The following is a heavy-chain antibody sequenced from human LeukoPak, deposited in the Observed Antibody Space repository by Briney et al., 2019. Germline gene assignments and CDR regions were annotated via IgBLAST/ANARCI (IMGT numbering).Heavy chain of an antibody. CDR2: ISSSSSYI. CDR3: ASGQQWLHYFDY. D-gene: IGHD6-19*01. J-gene: IGHJ4*02. Sequence: PGGSPRLSCAASGFTFSSYSMNWVRQAPGKGLEWVSSISSSSSYIYYADSVKGRFTISRDNAKNSLYLQMNSLRAEDTAVYYCASGQQWLHYFDYWGQGTLVTVSS. V-gene: IGHV3-21*01. CDR1: GFTFSSYS.